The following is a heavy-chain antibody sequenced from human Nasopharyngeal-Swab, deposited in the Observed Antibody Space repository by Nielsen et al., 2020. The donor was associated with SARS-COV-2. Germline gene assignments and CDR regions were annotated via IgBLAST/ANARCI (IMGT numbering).Heavy chain of an antibody. CDR2: IIPIFGTA. CDR1: GGTFSSYA. Sequence: SVQVSCKASGGTFSSYAISWVRQAPAQGLAWMGGIIPIFGTANYAQKFQGRVTITADKSTSTAYMELSSRRSEDTAVYYCARDSSDSYYGMDVWGQGTTVTVSS. V-gene: IGHV1-69*06. J-gene: IGHJ6*02. CDR3: ARDSSDSYYGMDV.